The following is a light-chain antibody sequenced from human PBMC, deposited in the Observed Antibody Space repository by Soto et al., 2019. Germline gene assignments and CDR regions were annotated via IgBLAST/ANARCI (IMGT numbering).Light chain of an antibody. J-gene: IGKJ5*01. CDR2: GVS. Sequence: QWPPPVFKTLGDRVAGTCRTSRKIGDWVAWYQQKPGKAPKLLIYGVSTLESGVPSRFSCSVSGTDFTLTICSLQPAAFPPYRSLQAATLLLVTFAQGTRLEIK. CDR1: RKIGDW. V-gene: IGKV1-5*01. CDR3: LQAATLLLVT.